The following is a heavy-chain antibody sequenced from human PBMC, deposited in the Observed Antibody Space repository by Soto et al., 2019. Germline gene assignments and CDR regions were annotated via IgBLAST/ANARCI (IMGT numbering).Heavy chain of an antibody. CDR2: IKQDGSEK. D-gene: IGHD2-2*01. Sequence: GGSLRLSCAASGFTFSSYWMSWVRQAPGKGLEWVANIKQDGSEKYYVDSVKGRFTISRDNAKNSLYLQMNSLRAEDTAVYYCARESYPYVVPAAIVDTHFDYWGQGTLVTVSS. J-gene: IGHJ4*02. CDR3: ARESYPYVVPAAIVDTHFDY. CDR1: GFTFSSYW. V-gene: IGHV3-7*05.